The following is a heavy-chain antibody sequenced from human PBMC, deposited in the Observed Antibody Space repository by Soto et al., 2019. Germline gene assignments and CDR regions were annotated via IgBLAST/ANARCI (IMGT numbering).Heavy chain of an antibody. CDR2: INAGNGNT. CDR1: GYTFTSHA. V-gene: IGHV1-3*01. CDR3: ARDGIAAAGTSWFDP. D-gene: IGHD6-13*01. J-gene: IGHJ5*02. Sequence: GASVKVSCKASGYTFTSHAMHWVRQAHGQRLEWMGWINAGNGNTKYSQKFQGRVTITTDTSASTGYMELSSLRSEDTAVYYCARDGIAAAGTSWFDPWGQGTLVTVSS.